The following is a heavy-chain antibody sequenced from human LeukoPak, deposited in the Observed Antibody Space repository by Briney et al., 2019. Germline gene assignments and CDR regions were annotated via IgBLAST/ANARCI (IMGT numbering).Heavy chain of an antibody. CDR3: ARNRGRIAAAGLAY. Sequence: GGSLRLSCAASGFTFSSYAMHWVRQAPGKGLEWVAVISYDGSNKYYADSVKGRFTISRDNSKNTLYLQMNSLRAEDTAEYYCARNRGRIAAAGLAYWGQGTLVTVSS. J-gene: IGHJ4*02. CDR1: GFTFSSYA. V-gene: IGHV3-30-3*01. CDR2: ISYDGSNK. D-gene: IGHD6-13*01.